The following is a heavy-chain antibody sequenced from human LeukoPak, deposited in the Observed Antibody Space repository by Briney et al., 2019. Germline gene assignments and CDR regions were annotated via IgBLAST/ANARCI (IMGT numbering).Heavy chain of an antibody. V-gene: IGHV3-7*04. CDR3: ARETEMANLDY. J-gene: IGHJ4*02. Sequence: GGSLRLSCAASGFTFSSYGMSWVRQAPGKGLEWVANIKQDGSEKYYVDSVKGRFTISRDNAKKSLYLQMNSLRAEDTAVYYCARETEMANLDYWGQGTLVTVSS. CDR1: GFTFSSYG. D-gene: IGHD5-24*01. CDR2: IKQDGSEK.